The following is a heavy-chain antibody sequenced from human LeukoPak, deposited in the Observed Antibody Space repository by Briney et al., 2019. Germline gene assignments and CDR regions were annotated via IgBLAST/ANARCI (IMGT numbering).Heavy chain of an antibody. CDR3: GRGGGSAYKYNAFDI. J-gene: IGHJ3*02. V-gene: IGHV3-48*03. CDR1: GFIFSSYE. D-gene: IGHD3-10*01. Sequence: GGSLRLSCAASGFIFSSYEMNWVRQAPGKGLEWISYISISGTTIHYAESVKGRFTISRDNIKNSLYLQMNSLRAEDTAVYYCGRGGGSAYKYNAFDIWGQGTMVTGSS. CDR2: ISISGTTI.